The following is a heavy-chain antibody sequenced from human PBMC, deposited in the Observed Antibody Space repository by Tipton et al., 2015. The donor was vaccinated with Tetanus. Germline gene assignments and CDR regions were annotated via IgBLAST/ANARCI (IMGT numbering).Heavy chain of an antibody. CDR2: ISAYNGNT. CDR3: ARYSPQWLVSYYYYGMDV. J-gene: IGHJ6*02. V-gene: IGHV1-18*01. Sequence: QSGAEVKKPGASVKVSCKASGYTFTNYGISWVRQAPGQGLEWMGWISAYNGNTNYAQKLQGRVTMTTDTSTSTAYMELRSLRSDDTAVYYCARYSPQWLVSYYYYGMDVWGQGTTVTVSS. CDR1: GYTFTNYG. D-gene: IGHD6-19*01.